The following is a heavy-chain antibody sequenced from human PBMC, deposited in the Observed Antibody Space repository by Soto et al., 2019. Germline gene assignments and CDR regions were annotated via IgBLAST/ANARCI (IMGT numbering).Heavy chain of an antibody. V-gene: IGHV3-30-3*01. D-gene: IGHD3-9*01. CDR1: GFTFSSYA. Sequence: GGSLRLSCAASGFTFSSYAMHWVRQAPGKGLEWVAVISYDGSNKYYADSVKGRFTISRDNSKNTLYLQMNSLRAEDTAVYYCARDYDILTGRVPWFDPWGQGTLVTVSS. CDR3: ARDYDILTGRVPWFDP. CDR2: ISYDGSNK. J-gene: IGHJ5*02.